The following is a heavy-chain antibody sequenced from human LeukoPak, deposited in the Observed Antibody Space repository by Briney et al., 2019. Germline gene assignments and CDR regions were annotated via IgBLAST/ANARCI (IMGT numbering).Heavy chain of an antibody. J-gene: IGHJ4*02. CDR3: AIHSSSWDYYFDY. V-gene: IGHV1-69*05. D-gene: IGHD6-13*01. CDR2: IIPIFGTA. CDR1: GGTFSSYA. Sequence: SVKVSCKASGGTFSSYAISWVRQAPGQGPEWMGRIIPIFGTANYAQKFQGRVTITTDESTSTAYMELSSLRSEDTAVNYCAIHSSSWDYYFDYWGQGTLVTVSS.